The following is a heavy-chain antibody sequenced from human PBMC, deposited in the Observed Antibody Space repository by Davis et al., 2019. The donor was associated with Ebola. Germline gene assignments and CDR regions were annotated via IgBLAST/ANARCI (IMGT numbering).Heavy chain of an antibody. CDR1: GYRFTSYW. Sequence: GESLKIFCKGSGYRFTSYWISWVRQMPGKGLEWMGRIDPSDSYTNYSPSFQGHVTISADKSISTAYLQWSSLKASDTAMYYCARRVGPRDFDYWGQGTLVTVSS. D-gene: IGHD2-15*01. J-gene: IGHJ4*02. V-gene: IGHV5-10-1*01. CDR3: ARRVGPRDFDY. CDR2: IDPSDSYT.